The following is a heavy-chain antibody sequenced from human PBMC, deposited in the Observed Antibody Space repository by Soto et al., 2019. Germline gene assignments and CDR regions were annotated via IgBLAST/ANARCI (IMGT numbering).Heavy chain of an antibody. CDR1: GASVSSGGW. CDR3: TTKPGGLNFGFKS. V-gene: IGHV4-4*01. Sequence: QVQLQESGPGLVEPSGTLSLTCTVSGASVSSGGWWTWLRQPPGKGLEWIGEIYHSGSTTYNPSLKSRVSMSLDNSMNQASLRLNYVTAADTALYCCTTKPGGLNFGFKSWGQGTLVTVSS. J-gene: IGHJ4*02. D-gene: IGHD3-16*01. CDR2: IYHSGST.